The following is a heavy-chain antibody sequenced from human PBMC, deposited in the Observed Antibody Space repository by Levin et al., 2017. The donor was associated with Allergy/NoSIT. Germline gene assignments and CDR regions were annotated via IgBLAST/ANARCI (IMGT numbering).Heavy chain of an antibody. D-gene: IGHD1-26*01. CDR3: TTKPQWELLRGLYYFDY. CDR1: GFTFSNAW. V-gene: IGHV3-15*01. J-gene: IGHJ4*02. Sequence: SGGSLRLSCAASGFTFSNAWMSWVRQAPGKGLEWVGRIKSKTDGGTTDYAAPVKGRFTISRDDSKNTLYLQMNSLKTEDTAVYYCTTKPQWELLRGLYYFDYWGQGTLVTVSS. CDR2: IKSKTDGGTT.